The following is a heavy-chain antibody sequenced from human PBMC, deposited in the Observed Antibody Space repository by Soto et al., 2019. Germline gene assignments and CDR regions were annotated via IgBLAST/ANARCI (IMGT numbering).Heavy chain of an antibody. V-gene: IGHV4-61*01. CDR3: ARSPAYCGGDCYSWYFDL. CDR1: GGSVSSGSYY. CDR2: IYYSGST. D-gene: IGHD2-21*02. J-gene: IGHJ2*01. Sequence: QVQLQESGPGLVKPSETLSLTCTVSGGSVSSGSYYWSWIRQPPGKGLEWIGYIYYSGSTNYNPSRKSRVTISVDTSKNQFSRKLSSVTAADTAVYYCARSPAYCGGDCYSWYFDLWGRGTLVTVSS.